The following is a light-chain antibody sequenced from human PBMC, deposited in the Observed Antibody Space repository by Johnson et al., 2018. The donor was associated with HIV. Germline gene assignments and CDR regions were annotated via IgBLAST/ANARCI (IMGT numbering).Light chain of an antibody. V-gene: IGLV1-51*01. CDR2: DNN. Sequence: QSVLTQPPSVSAAPGQKVSISCSGSSSNIGSNYVSWYQQLPGTAPKLLIYDNNKRPSGIPDRFSGSKSGTSATLGITGLQTGAEADYYCGTWDSGLSGGLYLFGPGTKVTVL. CDR3: GTWDSGLSGGLYL. CDR1: SSNIGSNY. J-gene: IGLJ1*01.